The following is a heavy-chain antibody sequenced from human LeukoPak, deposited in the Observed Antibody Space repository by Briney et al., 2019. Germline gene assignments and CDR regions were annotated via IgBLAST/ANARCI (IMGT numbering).Heavy chain of an antibody. CDR1: GGSISPYY. V-gene: IGHV4-59*01. CDR3: ARVKMSRDNVYYYYYLDV. D-gene: IGHD1-1*01. J-gene: IGHJ6*03. CDR2: NLYSGST. Sequence: SETLTLTCTVSGGSISPYYWNWLRQPPGKGLEWIGHNLYSGSTTYTPSVKSRVTISIDKSKNQFSLNLTSVTAADTAVYYCARVKMSRDNVYYYYYLDVWGKGTTVTVSS.